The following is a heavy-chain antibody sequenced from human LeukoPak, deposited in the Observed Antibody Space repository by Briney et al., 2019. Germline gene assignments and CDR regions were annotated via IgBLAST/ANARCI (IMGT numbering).Heavy chain of an antibody. CDR3: ARDHRWLPGGY. J-gene: IGHJ4*02. CDR2: INTDGSST. V-gene: IGHV3-74*01. CDR1: GFTFSSYW. Sequence: GGSLRPSCAASGFTFSSYWMHWVRQAPGKGLVWVSRINTDGSSTSYADSVKGRFTISRDNAKNTLYLQMNSLRVEDTAVYYCARDHRWLPGGYWGQGTLVPVSS. D-gene: IGHD5-18*01.